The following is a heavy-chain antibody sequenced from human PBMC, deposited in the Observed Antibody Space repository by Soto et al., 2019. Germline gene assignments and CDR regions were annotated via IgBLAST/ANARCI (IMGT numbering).Heavy chain of an antibody. V-gene: IGHV1-69*12. CDR3: ARAAVVVAATRHYYYYGMDV. J-gene: IGHJ6*02. D-gene: IGHD2-15*01. CDR1: GGTFSSYA. Sequence: QVQLVQSGAEVKKPGSSVKVSCKASGGTFSSYAISWVRQAPGQGLEWMGGIIPIFGTANYAQKFQGRVTITADESTSTAYMELSSLRSEDTAVYYCARAAVVVAATRHYYYYGMDVWGQGTTVTVSS. CDR2: IIPIFGTA.